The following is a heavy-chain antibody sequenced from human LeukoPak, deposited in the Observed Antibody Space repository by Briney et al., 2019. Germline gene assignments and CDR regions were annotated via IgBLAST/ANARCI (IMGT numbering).Heavy chain of an antibody. Sequence: PETLSLTCTVSGGSINSYYWSWIRQPPGRGLEWIGYIYYSGSTNYNPSLKSRVTISVDTSKHQFSLKLSSVTAADTAVYYCARELGDSTSYAFDIWGLGTMVTVSS. CDR2: IYYSGST. D-gene: IGHD2-2*01. CDR1: GGSINSYY. CDR3: ARELGDSTSYAFDI. J-gene: IGHJ3*02. V-gene: IGHV4-59*01.